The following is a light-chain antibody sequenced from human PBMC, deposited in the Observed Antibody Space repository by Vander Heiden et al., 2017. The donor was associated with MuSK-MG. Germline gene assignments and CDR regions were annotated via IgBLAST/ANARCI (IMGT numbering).Light chain of an antibody. V-gene: IGKV3-15*01. Sequence: ASQSVSSNLAWYQQKPGQAPRLLIYGASTRDTGIPARFSGSGSGTEFTLTISSRQSEDFAVYYCQQDNNWPPSTFGQGTKLEIK. CDR2: GAS. CDR1: QSVSSN. CDR3: QQDNNWPPST. J-gene: IGKJ2*01.